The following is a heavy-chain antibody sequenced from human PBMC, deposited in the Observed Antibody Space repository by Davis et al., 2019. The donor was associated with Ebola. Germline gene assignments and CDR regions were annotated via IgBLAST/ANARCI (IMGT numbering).Heavy chain of an antibody. CDR2: IDPSDSYT. V-gene: IGHV5-10-1*01. Sequence: PGGSLRLSCKGSGYSFTSYWIGWVRQMPGKGLEWMGRIDPSDSYTNYSPSFQGHVTISADKSISTAYLQWSSLKASDTAMYYCARQNWYRSSWYSDYWCQGTLVTVSS. J-gene: IGHJ4*02. CDR3: ARQNWYRSSWYSDY. D-gene: IGHD6-13*01. CDR1: GYSFTSYW.